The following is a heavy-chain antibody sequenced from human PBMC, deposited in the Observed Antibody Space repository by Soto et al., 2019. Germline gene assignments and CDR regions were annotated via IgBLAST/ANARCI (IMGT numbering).Heavy chain of an antibody. CDR2: IVVGSGNT. D-gene: IGHD3-22*01. CDR1: GFTFTSSA. CDR3: AADYYYDSSGYYRYGYYGMDV. V-gene: IGHV1-58*01. J-gene: IGHJ6*02. Sequence: SVKVSCKASGFTFTSSAVQWVREARGQRLEWIGWIVVGSGNTNYAQKFQERVTITRDMSTSTAYMELSSLRSEDTAVYYCAADYYYDSSGYYRYGYYGMDVWGQGTTVTVSS.